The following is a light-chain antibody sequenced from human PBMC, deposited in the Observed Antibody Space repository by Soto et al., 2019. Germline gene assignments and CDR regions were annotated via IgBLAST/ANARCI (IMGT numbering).Light chain of an antibody. CDR3: ISYTNSNTLMV. J-gene: IGLJ2*01. CDR2: DVS. V-gene: IGLV2-14*01. CDR1: SSDVGGYNY. Sequence: QSALTQPASVSGSPGQSISISCTGTSSDVGGYNYVSWYQQLPGKAPKLMIYDVSNRPSGVSNRFSGSKSGNTASLTISGLQAEDEADYYCISYTNSNTLMVFGGGTKLTVL.